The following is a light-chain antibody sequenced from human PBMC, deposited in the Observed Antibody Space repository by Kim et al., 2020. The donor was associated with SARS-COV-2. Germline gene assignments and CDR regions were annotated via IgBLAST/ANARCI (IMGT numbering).Light chain of an antibody. CDR3: QTWGTGIWV. CDR2: LNSDGSH. J-gene: IGLJ3*02. CDR1: SGHSSYA. Sequence: ASVKLTGTQSSGHSSYAIAWHQQQPEKGPRYLMKLNSDGSHSKGDGIPDRFSGSSSGAERYLTISSLQSEDEADYYCQTWGTGIWVFGGGTQLTVL. V-gene: IGLV4-69*01.